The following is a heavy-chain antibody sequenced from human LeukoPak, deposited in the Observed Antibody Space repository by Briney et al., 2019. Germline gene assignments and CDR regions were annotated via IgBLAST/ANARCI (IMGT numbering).Heavy chain of an antibody. V-gene: IGHV1-2*02. CDR3: ARSQYDVLTGSPDY. J-gene: IGHJ4*02. D-gene: IGHD3-9*01. Sequence: ASVKVSCKASGYTFTGYYIHWVRQAPGQGLVWMGWINPNTGGTNYAQNFQDRVTMTSDASISTAHMDLSRLTSDVTAVYYCARSQYDVLTGSPDYWGQGTLVTVSS. CDR1: GYTFTGYY. CDR2: INPNTGGT.